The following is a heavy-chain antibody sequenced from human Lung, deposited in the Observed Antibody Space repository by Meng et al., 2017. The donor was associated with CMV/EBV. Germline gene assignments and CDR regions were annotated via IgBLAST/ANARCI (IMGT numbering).Heavy chain of an antibody. CDR2: IYHSGST. CDR3: ARSSSTVFWFDP. Sequence: SETLSLXCTVSGYSISSGYYWGWIRQPPGKGLEWIGSIYHSGSTYYNPSLKSRVTISVDTSKNQFSLKVSSVTAADTAVYHCARSSSTVFWFDPWGQGTLVTVYS. J-gene: IGHJ5*02. CDR1: GYSISSGYY. D-gene: IGHD4-11*01. V-gene: IGHV4-38-2*02.